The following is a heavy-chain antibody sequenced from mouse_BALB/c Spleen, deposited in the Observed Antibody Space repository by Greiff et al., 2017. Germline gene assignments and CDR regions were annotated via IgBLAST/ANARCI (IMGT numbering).Heavy chain of an antibody. D-gene: IGHD2-3*01. CDR3: TRGRWLLPMDY. CDR1: GYTFTDYE. J-gene: IGHJ2*01. V-gene: IGHV1-15*01. Sequence: QVQLQQSGAELVRPGASVTLSCKASGYTFTDYEMHWVKQTPVHGLEWIGAIDPETGGTAYNQKFKGKATLTADKSSSTAYMELRSLTSEDSAVYYYTRGRWLLPMDYWGQGTTLTVSS. CDR2: IDPETGGT.